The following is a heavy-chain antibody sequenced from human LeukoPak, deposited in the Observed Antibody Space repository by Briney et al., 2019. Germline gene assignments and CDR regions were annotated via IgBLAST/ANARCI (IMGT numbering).Heavy chain of an antibody. Sequence: ASVKVSCKASGYTFTSYYMHWGRQAPGQGLEWMGIINPSGGSTSYAQKFQGRVTMTRDTSTSTVYMELSSLRSEDTAVYYCARVNCSGGSCYDYYGMDVWGQGTTVTVSS. J-gene: IGHJ6*02. CDR2: INPSGGST. V-gene: IGHV1-46*01. CDR3: ARVNCSGGSCYDYYGMDV. D-gene: IGHD2-15*01. CDR1: GYTFTSYY.